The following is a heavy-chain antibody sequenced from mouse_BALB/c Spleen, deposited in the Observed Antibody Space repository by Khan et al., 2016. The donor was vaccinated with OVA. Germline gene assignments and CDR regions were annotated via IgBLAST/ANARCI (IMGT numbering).Heavy chain of an antibody. CDR2: INPSTDYT. Sequence: VQLQESGAELAKPRASVKMSCKASGYTFTSYWMHWVKQRPGQGLEWIGYINPSTDYTEYNQKFKDKATLTADKSSSTSYMQLTSLTAEDSAVYYCTNHGSSSAGFTYWGQGTLVTVSA. CDR3: TNHGSSSAGFTY. J-gene: IGHJ3*01. CDR1: GYTFTSYW. D-gene: IGHD1-1*01. V-gene: IGHV1-7*01.